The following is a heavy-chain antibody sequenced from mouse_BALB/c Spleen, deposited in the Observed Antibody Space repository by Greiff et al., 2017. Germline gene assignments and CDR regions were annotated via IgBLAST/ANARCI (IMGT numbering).Heavy chain of an antibody. CDR2: ISSGGGST. J-gene: IGHJ4*01. D-gene: IGHD1-1*01. V-gene: IGHV5-12-1*01. CDR1: GFAFSSYD. CDR3: ARGGSSYDAMDY. Sequence: DVQLVESGGGLVKPGGSLKLSCAASGFAFSSYDMSWVRQTPEKRLEWVAYISSGGGSTYYPDTVKGRFTISRDNAKNTLYLQMSSLKSEDTAMYYCARGGSSYDAMDYWGQGTSVTVSS.